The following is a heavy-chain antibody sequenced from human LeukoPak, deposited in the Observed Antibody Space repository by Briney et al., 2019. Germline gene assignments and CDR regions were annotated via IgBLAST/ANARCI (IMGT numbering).Heavy chain of an antibody. V-gene: IGHV3-21*04. J-gene: IGHJ6*02. CDR3: AKDTAMDPYYYYGMDV. D-gene: IGHD5-18*01. CDR1: GFTFSSYS. Sequence: GGSLRLSCAASGFTFSSYSMNWVRQAPGKGLEWVSSISSSSSYIYYADSVKGRSTISRDNAKNSLYLQMNSLRAEDTAVYYCAKDTAMDPYYYYGMDVWGQGTTVTVSS. CDR2: ISSSSSYI.